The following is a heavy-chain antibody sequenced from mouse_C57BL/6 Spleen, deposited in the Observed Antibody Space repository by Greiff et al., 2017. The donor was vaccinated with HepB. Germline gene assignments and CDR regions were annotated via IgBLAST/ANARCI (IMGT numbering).Heavy chain of an antibody. CDR2: INPNNGGT. Sequence: EVQLQQSGPELVKPGASVKMSCKASGYTFTDYNMHWVKQSHGKSLEGIGYINPNNGGTSYNQKFKGKATLTVNKSSSTAYMELRSLTSEDSAVYYCAREEDLVYDYDVGYYVDYWGQGTTLTVSS. J-gene: IGHJ2*01. CDR1: GYTFTDYN. V-gene: IGHV1-22*01. D-gene: IGHD2-4*01. CDR3: AREEDLVYDYDVGYYVDY.